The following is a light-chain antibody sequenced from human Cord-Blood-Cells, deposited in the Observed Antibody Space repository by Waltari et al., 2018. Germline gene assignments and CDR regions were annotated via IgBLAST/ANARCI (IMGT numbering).Light chain of an antibody. CDR2: EGS. J-gene: IGLJ1*01. Sequence: QSALTQPASVSGSPGQSIPISCTGTSSDVGRYNLVSWYQQHPGKAPKLMIYEGSKRPSGVSNRFSGSKSGNTASLTISGLQAEDEADYYCCSYAGSSTNYVFGTGTKVTVL. V-gene: IGLV2-23*01. CDR3: CSYAGSSTNYV. CDR1: SSDVGRYNL.